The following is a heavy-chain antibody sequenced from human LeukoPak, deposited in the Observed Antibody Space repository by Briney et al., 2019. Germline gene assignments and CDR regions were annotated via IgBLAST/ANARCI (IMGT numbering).Heavy chain of an antibody. CDR1: GGTFSSYA. V-gene: IGHV1-69*05. Sequence: ASVKVSCKASGGTFSSYAISWVRQAPGQGLEWMGRIIPIFGTANYAQKFQGRVTITTDASTSTAYMELSSLRSEDTAVYYCARLGTVAMIKDAFYIWGQGTMVTVSS. CDR2: IIPIFGTA. J-gene: IGHJ3*02. D-gene: IGHD3-22*01. CDR3: ARLGTVAMIKDAFYI.